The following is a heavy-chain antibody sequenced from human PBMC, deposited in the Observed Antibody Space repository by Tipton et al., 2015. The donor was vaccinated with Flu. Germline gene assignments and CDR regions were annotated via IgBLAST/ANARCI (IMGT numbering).Heavy chain of an antibody. J-gene: IGHJ4*02. CDR3: ARGSGSGTDVIFDY. CDR2: IYSSGST. V-gene: IGHV4-4*07. CDR1: GGSLSSFY. Sequence: TLSLTCTVSGGSLSSFYWSWIRQPAGKGLEWIGRIYSSGSTKYSPAFKSRAIMSVDTSKNQFSLNLSSVTAAGTAVYFCARGSGSGTDVIFDYWGQGTLVTVSS. D-gene: IGHD3-10*01.